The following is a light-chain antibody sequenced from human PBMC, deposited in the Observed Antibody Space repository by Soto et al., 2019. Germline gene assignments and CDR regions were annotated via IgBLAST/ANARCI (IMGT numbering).Light chain of an antibody. V-gene: IGKV3-15*01. CDR2: RAS. Sequence: IVMTQSPATLSVSPGERATLSCRASQSINSNLAWYQQKPGQAPRLLMFRASIRATGFPARFSGSGSGTEFNITISSLQSEDSAIYYCQQYNNWPRATFGGGTKVESN. CDR3: QQYNNWPRAT. J-gene: IGKJ4*01. CDR1: QSINSN.